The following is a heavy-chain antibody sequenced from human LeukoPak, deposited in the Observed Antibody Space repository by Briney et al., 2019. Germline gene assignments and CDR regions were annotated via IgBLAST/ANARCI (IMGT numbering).Heavy chain of an antibody. CDR3: ARDSYSSLISFDY. CDR1: GFTFSNYG. J-gene: IGHJ4*02. Sequence: GGSLRLSCAASGFTFSNYGMNWVRQAPGKGLEWVSSISSSSSYIYYADSVKGRFTISRDNAKNSLYLQMNSLRAEDTAVYYCARDSYSSLISFDYWGQGTLVTVSS. V-gene: IGHV3-21*01. D-gene: IGHD6-13*01. CDR2: ISSSSSYI.